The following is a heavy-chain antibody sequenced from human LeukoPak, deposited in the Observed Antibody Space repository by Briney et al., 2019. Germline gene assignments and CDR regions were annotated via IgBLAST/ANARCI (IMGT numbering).Heavy chain of an antibody. CDR2: ISGSGGST. V-gene: IGHV3-23*01. CDR3: ATDLRKIAVAAT. J-gene: IGHJ5*02. CDR1: GFTFSSYA. Sequence: GGSLRLSCAASGFTFSSYAMSWVRQAPGKGLERVSAISGSGGSTYYADSVKGRFTISRDNSKNTLYLQMNSLRAEDTAVYHCATDLRKIAVAATWGQGTLVTVSS. D-gene: IGHD6-19*01.